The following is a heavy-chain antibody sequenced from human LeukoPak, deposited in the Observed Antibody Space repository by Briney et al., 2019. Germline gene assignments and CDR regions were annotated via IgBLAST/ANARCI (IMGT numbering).Heavy chain of an antibody. CDR3: ARGFLVEPPFDP. V-gene: IGHV4-4*07. J-gene: IGHJ5*02. CDR2: IYTSGST. D-gene: IGHD6-6*01. Sequence: SQTLSLTCTVSGGSISSYYWSWIRQPAGKGLEWIGRIYTSGSTNYNPSLKSRVTMSVDTSKNQFSLKLSSVTAADTAVYYCARGFLVEPPFDPWGQGTLVTVSS. CDR1: GGSISSYY.